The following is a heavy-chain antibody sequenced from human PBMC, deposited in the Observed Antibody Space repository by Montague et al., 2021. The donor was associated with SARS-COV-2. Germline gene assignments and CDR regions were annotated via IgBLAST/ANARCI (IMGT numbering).Heavy chain of an antibody. Sequence: SETLSLTCTVSGDSISSGDYHWSWVRQPAGKGLEWIGEINHSGSTNYNPSLKSRVTISVDTSKNQFSLKLSSVTAADTAVYYCARGEYSSSWYGSHNWFDPWGQGTLVTVSS. V-gene: IGHV4-61*10. CDR2: INHSGST. CDR1: GDSISSGDYH. D-gene: IGHD6-13*01. J-gene: IGHJ5*02. CDR3: ARGEYSSSWYGSHNWFDP.